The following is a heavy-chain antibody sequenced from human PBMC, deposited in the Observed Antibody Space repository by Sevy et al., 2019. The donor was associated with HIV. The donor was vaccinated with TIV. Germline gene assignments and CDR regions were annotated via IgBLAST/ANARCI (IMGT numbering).Heavy chain of an antibody. CDR3: AKDRVSGTYYTGDFDY. CDR1: GFTFSTYA. V-gene: IGHV3-23*01. J-gene: IGHJ4*02. D-gene: IGHD3-10*01. CDR2: ISASAGST. Sequence: GGSLRLSCAASGFTFSTYAMTWVRQAPGKGLEWVSVISASAGSTYYSDSVKGRFTISRYNSKNTLYLQMSSLRAEDTSVYYCAKDRVSGTYYTGDFDYWGQGTLVTVSS.